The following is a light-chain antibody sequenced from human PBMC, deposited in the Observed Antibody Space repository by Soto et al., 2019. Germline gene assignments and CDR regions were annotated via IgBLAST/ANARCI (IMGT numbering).Light chain of an antibody. CDR2: EVS. CDR3: CSYAGRTTL. Sequence: QSVLTQPASVSGSPGQSITISCTGTSSDVGSYNLVSWYQQLPGHVPKLIIYEVSKRPSGVSNRFSGSESGNTASLTISGLQAEDEADYYCCSYAGRTTLFGTGTKVTVL. V-gene: IGLV2-23*02. J-gene: IGLJ1*01. CDR1: SSDVGSYNL.